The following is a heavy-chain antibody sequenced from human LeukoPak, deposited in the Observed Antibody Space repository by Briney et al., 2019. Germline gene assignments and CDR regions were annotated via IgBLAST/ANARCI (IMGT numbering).Heavy chain of an antibody. CDR1: GGSISGYY. Sequence: SETLSLTCTVSGGSISGYYWSWIRQPPGKGLEWIGYIYYSGNTKYNPSLKSRVSISVDTSQNQFSLKLTSVTAADTAVYYCARGVGGERVDYWGQGTLVTVSS. CDR3: ARGVGGERVDY. J-gene: IGHJ4*02. V-gene: IGHV4-59*01. D-gene: IGHD2-21*01. CDR2: IYYSGNT.